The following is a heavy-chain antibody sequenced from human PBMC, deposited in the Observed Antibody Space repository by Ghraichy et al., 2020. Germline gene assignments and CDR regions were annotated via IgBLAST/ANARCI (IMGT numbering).Heavy chain of an antibody. D-gene: IGHD3-9*01. Sequence: ASVKVPCKASGYTFTSYGISWVRQAPGQGLEWLGWISVYNGDTNYAQKLQGRVSMTTDTSTSTAYMELRSLRSDDTAVYYCARDPYHDISGFPLFDYWGQGTLVTVSS. CDR1: GYTFTSYG. V-gene: IGHV1-18*01. J-gene: IGHJ4*02. CDR2: ISVYNGDT. CDR3: ARDPYHDISGFPLFDY.